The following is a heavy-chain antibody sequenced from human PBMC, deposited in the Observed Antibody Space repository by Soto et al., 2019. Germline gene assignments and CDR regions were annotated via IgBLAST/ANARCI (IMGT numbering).Heavy chain of an antibody. Sequence: PGGSLRLSCAASGFTFSSYSMNWVRQAPGKGLEWVSYISSSSSTIYYADSVKGRFTISRDNAKNSLYLQMNSLRDEDTAVYYCARDLEPYDSSGYYYDQDYWGQGTLVTVS. J-gene: IGHJ4*02. CDR2: ISSSSSTI. CDR3: ARDLEPYDSSGYYYDQDY. D-gene: IGHD3-22*01. V-gene: IGHV3-48*02. CDR1: GFTFSSYS.